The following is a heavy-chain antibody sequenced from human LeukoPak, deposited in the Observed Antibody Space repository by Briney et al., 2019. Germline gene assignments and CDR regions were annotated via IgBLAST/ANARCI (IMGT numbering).Heavy chain of an antibody. CDR2: NNTSRST. D-gene: IGHD2-8*02. CDR3: ARDRELVAGDI. J-gene: IGHJ3*02. V-gene: IGHV4-4*07. Sequence: SETLSLTCTVSAGSVSSYYWSWIRQRAGKGLEWIGRNNTSRSTNDHPSLESRLTMSVNTSKTEFSLKLSSVTAADTAVYYFARDRELVAGDIWGQGTMVTV. CDR1: AGSVSSYY.